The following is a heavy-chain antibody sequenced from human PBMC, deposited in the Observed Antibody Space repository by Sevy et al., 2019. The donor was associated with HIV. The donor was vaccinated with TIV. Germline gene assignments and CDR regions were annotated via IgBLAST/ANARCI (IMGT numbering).Heavy chain of an antibody. J-gene: IGHJ5*02. Sequence: TLSLTCAVYGGSFSGYCWSWIRQPPGKGLEWIGEINHSGSTNYNPSLKSRVTISVDTSKNQFSLKLSSVTAADTAVYYCARGSYDFWSGYHNWFDPWGQGTLVTVSS. CDR3: ARGSYDFWSGYHNWFDP. V-gene: IGHV4-34*01. D-gene: IGHD3-3*01. CDR2: INHSGST. CDR1: GGSFSGYC.